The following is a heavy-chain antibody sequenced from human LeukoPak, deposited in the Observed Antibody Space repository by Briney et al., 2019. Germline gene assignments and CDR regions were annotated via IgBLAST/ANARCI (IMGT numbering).Heavy chain of an antibody. J-gene: IGHJ4*02. V-gene: IGHV4-59*01. Sequence: PSETLSLTCTVSGGSISSYYWSWIRQPPGKGLEWIGYIYYSGSTSYNPSLKSRVTISVDTSKNQFSLKLSSVTAADTAVYYCARYYYDSSGYYSFGYWGQGTLVTVSS. CDR2: IYYSGST. CDR3: ARYYYDSSGYYSFGY. D-gene: IGHD3-22*01. CDR1: GGSISSYY.